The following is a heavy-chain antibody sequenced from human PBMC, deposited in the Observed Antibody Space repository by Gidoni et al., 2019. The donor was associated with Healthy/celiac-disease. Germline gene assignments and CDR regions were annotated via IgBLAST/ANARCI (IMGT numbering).Heavy chain of an antibody. J-gene: IGHJ3*02. CDR2: ISSRGRT. Sequence: QLQLQESGPGLVTPSETLSLTCTVSGGSISSSTYYWGWIRQPPGKGLEWIGSISSRGRTYDNPSPKSRVTISVETSKKQFPLKLSSGTVAETVVYYCARPVGSAPPHNDAFDIWGQGTMVTVSS. D-gene: IGHD1-26*01. CDR1: GGSISSSTYY. V-gene: IGHV4-39*01. CDR3: ARPVGSAPPHNDAFDI.